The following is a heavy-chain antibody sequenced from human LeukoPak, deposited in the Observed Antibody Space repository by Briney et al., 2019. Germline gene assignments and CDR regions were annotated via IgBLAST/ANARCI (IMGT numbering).Heavy chain of an antibody. D-gene: IGHD3-10*01. CDR1: GGSLSSSSYY. V-gene: IGHV4-39*01. CDR3: ARHRLLCFGAAYFDY. CDR2: IYYSGST. Sequence: ETLSLTCTVSGGSLSSSSYYWGWIRQPPGKGLEWIGSIYYSGSTYYNPSLKSRAPISVDTSKNQFSLKLSSVTAADTAVYYCARHRLLCFGAAYFDYWGQGTLVTVSS. J-gene: IGHJ4*02.